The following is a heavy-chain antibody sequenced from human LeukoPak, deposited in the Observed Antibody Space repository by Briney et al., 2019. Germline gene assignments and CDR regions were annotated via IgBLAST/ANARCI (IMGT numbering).Heavy chain of an antibody. CDR1: GFAFSSYA. J-gene: IGHJ4*02. CDR2: ISSNGGST. CDR3: VKDLNYGDYLFDY. D-gene: IGHD4-17*01. V-gene: IGHV3-64D*06. Sequence: GGSLRLSCSASGFAFSSYAMHWVRQAPGKGLEYVSAISSNGGSTYYADSVKGRFTISRDNSKNTLYLQMSSLRAEDTAVYYCVKDLNYGDYLFDYWGQGTLVTVSS.